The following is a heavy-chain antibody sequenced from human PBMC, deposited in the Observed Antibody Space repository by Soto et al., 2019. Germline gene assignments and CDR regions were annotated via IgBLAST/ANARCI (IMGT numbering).Heavy chain of an antibody. Sequence: PGGSLRLSCVASGFTFSSYGMHWVRQVPGKGLEWVAVISYDGRNKYYADSVKGRFTIYRDNSKNTLFLQMSTLRPEDTAVYYCAKDLRYDILTGYYMGVGAFDIRGQGTMVTVSS. CDR1: GFTFSSYG. D-gene: IGHD3-9*01. CDR2: ISYDGRNK. J-gene: IGHJ3*02. V-gene: IGHV3-30*18. CDR3: AKDLRYDILTGYYMGVGAFDI.